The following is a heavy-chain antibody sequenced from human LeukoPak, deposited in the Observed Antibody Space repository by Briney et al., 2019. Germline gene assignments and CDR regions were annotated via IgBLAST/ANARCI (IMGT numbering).Heavy chain of an antibody. CDR3: AKDMSRDSSGWQNYFDY. J-gene: IGHJ4*02. CDR2: ISWNSGSI. Sequence: GRSLRLSCAASGFTFDDYAMHWVRQAPGKGLEWVSGISWNSGSIGYADSVKGRFTISRDNAKNSLYLQMNSLRAEDTALYYCAKDMSRDSSGWQNYFDYWGRGTLVTVSS. CDR1: GFTFDDYA. V-gene: IGHV3-9*01. D-gene: IGHD6-19*01.